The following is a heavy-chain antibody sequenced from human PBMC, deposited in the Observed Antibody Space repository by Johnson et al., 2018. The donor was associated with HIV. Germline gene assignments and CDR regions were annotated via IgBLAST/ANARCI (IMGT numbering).Heavy chain of an antibody. D-gene: IGHD5-18*01. Sequence: VQLVESGGGVVRPGGSLRLSCAASGFTSDDCAMSWVRHAPVKGLEWVSGINWNGDSTGYADSVKGRFTISRDNSKKTLYLQMNSLRAEDTAVYYCAKLRLAARAFDIWGQGTMVTVSS. CDR1: GFTSDDCA. V-gene: IGHV3-20*04. CDR3: AKLRLAARAFDI. J-gene: IGHJ3*02. CDR2: INWNGDST.